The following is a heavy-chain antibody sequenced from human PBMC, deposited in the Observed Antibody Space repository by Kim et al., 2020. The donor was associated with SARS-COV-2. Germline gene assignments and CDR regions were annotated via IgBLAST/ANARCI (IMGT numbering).Heavy chain of an antibody. J-gene: IGHJ5*02. Sequence: GGSLRLSCAASGFTFSSYGMHWVRQAPGKGLEWVAVISYDGSNKYYADSVKGRFTISRDNSKNTLYLQMNSLRAEDTAVYYCAKDLGDFWTYNWFDPWG. CDR3: AKDLGDFWTYNWFDP. CDR2: ISYDGSNK. V-gene: IGHV3-30*18. CDR1: GFTFSSYG. D-gene: IGHD3-3*01.